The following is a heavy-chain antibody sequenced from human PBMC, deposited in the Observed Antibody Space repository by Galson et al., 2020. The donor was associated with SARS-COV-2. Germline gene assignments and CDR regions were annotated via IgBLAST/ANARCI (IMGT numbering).Heavy chain of an antibody. V-gene: IGHV3-11*01. CDR1: GFTFSDYS. D-gene: IGHD2-2*01. J-gene: IGHJ6*02. Sequence: GGSLRLSCAASGFTFSDYSMTWVRQGPGRGLEWVSYISGSGTTRHYADSVKGRFTISRDNAKKSLYLQMNSLRAEDAAVYYCARDGGPKDIVEGAAAIGHYYYGMDVWGQGTTVTVSS. CDR3: ARDGGPKDIVEGAAAIGHYYYGMDV. CDR2: ISGSGTTR.